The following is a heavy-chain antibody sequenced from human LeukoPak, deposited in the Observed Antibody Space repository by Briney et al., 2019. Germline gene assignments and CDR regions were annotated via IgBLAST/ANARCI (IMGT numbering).Heavy chain of an antibody. CDR2: IKSDGSST. CDR1: GFTFSSYW. CDR3: SGSYQGHY. V-gene: IGHV3-74*01. D-gene: IGHD3-10*01. J-gene: IGHJ4*02. Sequence: GGSLRLSCAASGFTFSSYWMHWVRQAPGKGLVWVSRIKSDGSSTSYADSVKGRFTISRDNAKNTLYLQMNSLRAEDTAVYYRSGSYQGHYWGQGTLVTVSS.